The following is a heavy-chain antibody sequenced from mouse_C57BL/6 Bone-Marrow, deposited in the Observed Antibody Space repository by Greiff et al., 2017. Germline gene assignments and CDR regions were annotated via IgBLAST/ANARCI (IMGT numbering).Heavy chain of an antibody. CDR1: GYTFTSYD. CDR2: IYPRDGST. Sequence: VQVVESGPELVKPGASVKLSCKASGYTFTSYDINWVKQRPGQGLEWIGWIYPRDGSTKYNEKFKGKATLTVDTSSSTAYMELHSLTSEDSAVYFCARLEFDGSGGDWYFEVWGTGTTVTVSS. CDR3: ARLEFDGSGGDWYFEV. V-gene: IGHV1-85*01. J-gene: IGHJ1*03. D-gene: IGHD1-1*01.